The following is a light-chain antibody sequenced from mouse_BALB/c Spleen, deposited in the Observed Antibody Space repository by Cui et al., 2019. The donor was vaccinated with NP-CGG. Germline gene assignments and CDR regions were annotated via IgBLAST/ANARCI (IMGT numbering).Light chain of an antibody. CDR3: QQHNEYPWT. CDR1: KRISKY. J-gene: IGKJ1*01. CDR2: SGS. Sequence: DVQITQSPSYLAASPGENITINCMASKRISKYLAWYLDKTGKTNKLLIYSGSTLESGIPSRFSGSGSGTDFTLTISSLEPEDFAMYYCQQHNEYPWTFGGGTKLEIK. V-gene: IGKV16-104*01.